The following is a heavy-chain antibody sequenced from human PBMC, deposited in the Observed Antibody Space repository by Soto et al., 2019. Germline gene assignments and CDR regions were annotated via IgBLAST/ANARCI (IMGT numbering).Heavy chain of an antibody. CDR2: VNPSGGHT. CDR3: TRGGHVVVVTAALDS. V-gene: IGHV1-46*04. D-gene: IGHD2-21*02. J-gene: IGHJ4*02. Sequence: QVQLMQSGAEVKKPGASVKVSCKASGDTFTDYYIHWVRQAPGQGLEWMGTVNPSGGHTTYAQHLLHRVTMTRDTSAITLYMVLQSLTSDATAICYSTRGGHVVVVTAALDSWGEGPLITVSS. CDR1: GDTFTDYY.